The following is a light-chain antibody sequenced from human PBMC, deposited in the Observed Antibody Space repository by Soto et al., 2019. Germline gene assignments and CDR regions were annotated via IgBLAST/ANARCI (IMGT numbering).Light chain of an antibody. Sequence: DIPMTQSPSTLSASVGDRVTITCRASQNIRSWLAWYQQKTGKAPKLLIHKASSLESGVPSRFSGSGSGTEFTLTISSLQPDDFATYYCQQYNSYWTFGQGTKVEIK. CDR1: QNIRSW. CDR2: KAS. CDR3: QQYNSYWT. J-gene: IGKJ1*01. V-gene: IGKV1-5*03.